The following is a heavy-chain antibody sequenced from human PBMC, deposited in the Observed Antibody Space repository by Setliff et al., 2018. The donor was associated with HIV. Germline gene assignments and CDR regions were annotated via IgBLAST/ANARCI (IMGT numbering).Heavy chain of an antibody. CDR3: ARGDGITSYYYYYYMDV. V-gene: IGHV4-59*08. CDR2: IYYSGST. J-gene: IGHJ6*03. CDR1: GGSISSYY. Sequence: SETLSLTCTVSGGSISSYYWSWIRQPPGKGLEWIGYIYYSGSTNYNPSLKSRVTISVDTSKNQFSLKLSSVTAADTAVYYCARGDGITSYYYYYYMDVWGKGTTVTVSS. D-gene: IGHD3-16*01.